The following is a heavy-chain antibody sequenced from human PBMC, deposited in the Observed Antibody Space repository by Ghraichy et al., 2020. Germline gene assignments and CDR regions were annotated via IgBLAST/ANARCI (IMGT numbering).Heavy chain of an antibody. J-gene: IGHJ5*02. D-gene: IGHD1-26*01. V-gene: IGHV3-53*04. CDR3: ARVVGFTAVAS. CDR2: IYSGGDT. CDR1: GFTFSTNY. Sequence: GGSLRLSCAASGFTFSTNYMSWVRQAPGKGLEWVSVIYSGGDTYYADSVKGRFTISTHNSKNTLYLQMNSLRGEDTAVYYCARVVGFTAVASWGQGTLVTFS.